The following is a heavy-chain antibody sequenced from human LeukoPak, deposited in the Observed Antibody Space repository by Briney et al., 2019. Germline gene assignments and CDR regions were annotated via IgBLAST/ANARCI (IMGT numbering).Heavy chain of an antibody. CDR1: GGSISSGGYS. CDR2: IYHSGGT. CDR3: ARGYYDSSGYYIQDAFDI. V-gene: IGHV4-30-2*01. J-gene: IGHJ3*02. D-gene: IGHD3-22*01. Sequence: SETLSLTCAVSGGSISSGGYSWSWIRQPPGTDLGWIGYIYHSGGTYYNPSLKSRVTISVDRSKNQFSLKLSSVTAADTAVYYCARGYYDSSGYYIQDAFDIWGQGTMVTVSS.